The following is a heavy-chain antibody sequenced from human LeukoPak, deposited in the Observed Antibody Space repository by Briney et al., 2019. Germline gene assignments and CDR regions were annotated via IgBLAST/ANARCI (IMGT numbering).Heavy chain of an antibody. J-gene: IGHJ4*02. CDR3: ARGGDFY. Sequence: GRSLRLSCAASGFTFTTYSMNWVRQAPGKGLEWVSYISPSSSTIYYADSVKGRFTISRDNAKNSLYLQMNSLRADDTAVYYCARGGDFYWGQGTLVTVSS. V-gene: IGHV3-48*04. CDR2: ISPSSSTI. D-gene: IGHD3-3*01. CDR1: GFTFTTYS.